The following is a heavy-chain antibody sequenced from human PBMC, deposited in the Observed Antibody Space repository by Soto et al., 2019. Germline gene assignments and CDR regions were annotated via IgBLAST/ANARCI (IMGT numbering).Heavy chain of an antibody. Sequence: EVQLVESGGGVVQPGGSLRLSCAASGFTFSNYAMHWVRQAPGKGLEWVSSITSSSSNTYYGESVKGRFTISRDNAKSTMYLQIKSMRAEDSAMDYCACEIDGTSDIDDWGQGTLVTVSS. J-gene: IGHJ4*02. V-gene: IGHV3-21*01. CDR2: ITSSSSNT. CDR3: ACEIDGTSDIDD. D-gene: IGHD2-2*01. CDR1: GFTFSNYA.